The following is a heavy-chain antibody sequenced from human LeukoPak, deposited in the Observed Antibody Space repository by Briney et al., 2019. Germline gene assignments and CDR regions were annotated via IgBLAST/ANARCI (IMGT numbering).Heavy chain of an antibody. J-gene: IGHJ3*02. V-gene: IGHV4-38-2*02. CDR1: GYSISSGYH. D-gene: IGHD6-19*01. CDR3: ARAEYSSGLMAVWIHPFDI. Sequence: PSETLSLTCTVSGYSISSGYHWGWIRQPPGKGLEWIGSIYHSGSTYYNPSLKSRVTISVDTSKNQFSLKLSSVTAADTAVYYCARAEYSSGLMAVWIHPFDIWGQGTMVTVSS. CDR2: IYHSGST.